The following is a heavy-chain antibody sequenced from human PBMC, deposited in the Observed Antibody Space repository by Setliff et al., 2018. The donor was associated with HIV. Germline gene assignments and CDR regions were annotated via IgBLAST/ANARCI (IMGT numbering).Heavy chain of an antibody. CDR1: GFTFNNNG. CDR2: ITSNGGRT. V-gene: IGHV3-20*04. J-gene: IGHJ5*02. D-gene: IGHD3-9*01. CDR3: AREPYYDILTGYLDP. Sequence: GGSLRLSCAASGFTFNNNGMSWVRQAPGKGLEWVSGITSNGGRTGYADSVKGRFTISRDNAKNSLYLQMNSLRAEDTALYYCAREPYYDILTGYLDPWGQGTQVTVSS.